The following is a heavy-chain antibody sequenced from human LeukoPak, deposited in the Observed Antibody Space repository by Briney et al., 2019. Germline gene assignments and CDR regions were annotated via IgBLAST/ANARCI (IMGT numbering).Heavy chain of an antibody. Sequence: SETLSLTCTVSGGSISSSSYYWGWIRQPPGKGLEWIGNIYYSGSTYYNPSLKSRVTISVDTSKNQFSLKLSSVTAADTAVYYCARDGRFWEWDAFDIWGQGTMVTVSS. V-gene: IGHV4-39*07. CDR2: IYYSGST. D-gene: IGHD3-3*01. CDR3: ARDGRFWEWDAFDI. J-gene: IGHJ3*02. CDR1: GGSISSSSYY.